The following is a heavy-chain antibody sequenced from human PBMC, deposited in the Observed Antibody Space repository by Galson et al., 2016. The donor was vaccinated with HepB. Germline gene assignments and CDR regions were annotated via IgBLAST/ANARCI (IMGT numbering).Heavy chain of an antibody. Sequence: SLRLSCAASGFTFSSSSMNWVRQAPGKGLEWVSSISRSSTYIYYADSVKGRFTISRDNAKNSLYLQMNSLRVEDTAVYYCARDGYYDDSVYRNAFDIWGQGTMVTVSS. CDR2: ISRSSTYI. D-gene: IGHD3-22*01. V-gene: IGHV3-21*01. CDR3: ARDGYYDDSVYRNAFDI. CDR1: GFTFSSSS. J-gene: IGHJ3*02.